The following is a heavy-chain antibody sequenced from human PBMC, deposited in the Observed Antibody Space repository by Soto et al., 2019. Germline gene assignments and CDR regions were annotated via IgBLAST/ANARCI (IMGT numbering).Heavy chain of an antibody. V-gene: IGHV4-34*01. Sequence: SETLSLTCAVYGGSFSGYYWSWIRQPPGKGLEWIGEINHSGSTNYNPSLKSRVTISVDTSKNQFSLKLSSVTAADTAVYYCARRRIQLWFLDYWGQGTLVTVSS. CDR2: INHSGST. CDR1: GGSFSGYY. CDR3: ARRRIQLWFLDY. J-gene: IGHJ4*02. D-gene: IGHD5-18*01.